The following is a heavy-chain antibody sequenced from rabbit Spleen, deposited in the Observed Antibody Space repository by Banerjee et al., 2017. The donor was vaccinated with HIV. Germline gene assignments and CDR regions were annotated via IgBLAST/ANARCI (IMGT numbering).Heavy chain of an antibody. CDR2: IYGGSSGDT. CDR3: ARYYNYGVPTYSYGADL. CDR1: GFSFNSGYD. D-gene: IGHD6-1*01. J-gene: IGHJ6*01. Sequence: QSLEESGGGLVKPGASLTLTCKASGFSFNSGYDMCWVRQAPGKGLEWIACIYGGSSGDTYYASWAKGRFTISKTSSTTVTLQMTSLTAADTATYFCARYYNYGVPTYSYGADLWGPGTLVTVS. V-gene: IGHV1S40*01.